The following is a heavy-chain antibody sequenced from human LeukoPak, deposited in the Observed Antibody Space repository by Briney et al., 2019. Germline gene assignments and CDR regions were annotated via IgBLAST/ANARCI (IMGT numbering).Heavy chain of an antibody. Sequence: SDTLALMCTVSGGSISSYYWRWIRQPAGKGLEWIGRIYTSGSTNYNPSLKSRVTMSVDTSKNQFSLKLSPVTAADTAVYYCARGYEVVDYWGQGTLVTVSS. CDR3: ARGYEVVDY. D-gene: IGHD2-15*01. CDR1: GGSISSYY. V-gene: IGHV4-4*07. CDR2: IYTSGST. J-gene: IGHJ4*02.